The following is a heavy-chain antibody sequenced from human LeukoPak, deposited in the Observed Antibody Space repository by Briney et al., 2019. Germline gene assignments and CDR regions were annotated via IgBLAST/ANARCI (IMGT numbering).Heavy chain of an antibody. CDR1: GYTFTSYG. CDR2: ISAYNGNT. Sequence: ASVKVSCKASGYTFTSYGISWVRQAPGQGLEWMAWISAYNGNTNYAQNLQGRFTMATDTSTSTAYMELRSLRSDDTAFYYCARRTYSSSSSLFDYWGQGTLVTVSS. J-gene: IGHJ4*02. CDR3: ARRTYSSSSSLFDY. D-gene: IGHD6-6*01. V-gene: IGHV1-18*01.